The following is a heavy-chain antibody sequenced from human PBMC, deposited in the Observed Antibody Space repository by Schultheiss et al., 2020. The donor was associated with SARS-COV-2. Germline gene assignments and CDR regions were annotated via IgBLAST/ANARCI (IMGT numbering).Heavy chain of an antibody. Sequence: SETLSLTCAVSGGSINNDNWWFSWVRQPPGKGLEWIGYIDYSGRIFYNPSLKSRVTISVDKSKNQFSLMLSSVTAADTAVYYCARAAGLRRHDYVYDIWGQGTMVTVSS. CDR2: IDYSGRI. CDR1: GGSINNDNWW. J-gene: IGHJ3*02. D-gene: IGHD3-16*01. V-gene: IGHV4-30-4*01. CDR3: ARAAGLRRHDYVYDI.